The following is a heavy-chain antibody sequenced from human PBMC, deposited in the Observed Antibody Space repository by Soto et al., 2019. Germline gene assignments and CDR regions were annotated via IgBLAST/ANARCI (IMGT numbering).Heavy chain of an antibody. CDR3: ARDRGQNSVYL. J-gene: IGHJ4*02. D-gene: IGHD5-12*01. V-gene: IGHV1-2*02. Sequence: QVQLVQSGAEVKKPGASVKVSCKASGYIFTDYYMHWVRHDPGPGLEWMGGIKPKSGVNKFVEKFQGRVTLTRDTSISPLSLELGILKSDDTAVYYCARDRGQNSVYLWGQGTLVTVSP. CDR2: IKPKSGVN. CDR1: GYIFTDYY.